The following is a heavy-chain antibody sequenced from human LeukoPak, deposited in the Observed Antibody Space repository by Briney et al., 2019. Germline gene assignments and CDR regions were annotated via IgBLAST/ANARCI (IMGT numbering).Heavy chain of an antibody. CDR3: ARGPAYCGGDCYLGPFDY. D-gene: IGHD2-21*02. J-gene: IGHJ4*02. CDR1: GGTFSSYA. CDR2: IIPIFGTA. Sequence: SVKVSCKASGGTFSSYAISWVRQASGQGLEWMGGIIPIFGTANYAQKFQGRVTITADESTSTAYMELSSLRSEDTAVYYCARGPAYCGGDCYLGPFDYWGQGTLVTVSS. V-gene: IGHV1-69*01.